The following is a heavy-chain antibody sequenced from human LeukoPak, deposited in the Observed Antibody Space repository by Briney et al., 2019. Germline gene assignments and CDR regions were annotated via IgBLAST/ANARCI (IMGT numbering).Heavy chain of an antibody. D-gene: IGHD3-9*01. CDR1: GGSNSSGGYY. Sequence: SETLSLTCTVSGGSNSSGGYYWSWIRQHPGKGLEWIGYIYYSGSTYYNPSLKSRVTISVDTSKNQFSLKLSSVTAADTAVYYCASAPVLRYFDWLLYGAFDIWGQGTMVTVSS. V-gene: IGHV4-31*03. J-gene: IGHJ3*02. CDR3: ASAPVLRYFDWLLYGAFDI. CDR2: IYYSGST.